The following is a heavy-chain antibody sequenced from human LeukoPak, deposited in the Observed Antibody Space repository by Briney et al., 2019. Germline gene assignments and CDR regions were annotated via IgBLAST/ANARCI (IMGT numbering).Heavy chain of an antibody. Sequence: ASVKVSCKASGYTFTGYYMHWVRQAPGQGLEWMGWINPNSGGTNYAQKFQGRVTMTRDTSTSTVYMELSSLRSEDTAVYYCARVPDVEMATILGYWGQGTLVTVSS. J-gene: IGHJ4*02. D-gene: IGHD5-24*01. CDR2: INPNSGGT. V-gene: IGHV1-2*02. CDR1: GYTFTGYY. CDR3: ARVPDVEMATILGY.